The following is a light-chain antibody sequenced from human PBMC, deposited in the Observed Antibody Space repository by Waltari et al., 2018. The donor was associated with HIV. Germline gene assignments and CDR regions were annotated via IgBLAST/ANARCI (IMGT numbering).Light chain of an antibody. CDR3: QAWDSSTVV. CDR1: KLGDTY. V-gene: IGLV3-1*01. Sequence: SYELTQPPSVPVSPGQPASITCSGDKLGDTYACWYQQKPGQSPVVVIYQDSKRPSGILERFSASNSGNTATLTISGTQAMDEADYYCQAWDSSTVVFAGGTKLTVL. CDR2: QDS. J-gene: IGLJ2*01.